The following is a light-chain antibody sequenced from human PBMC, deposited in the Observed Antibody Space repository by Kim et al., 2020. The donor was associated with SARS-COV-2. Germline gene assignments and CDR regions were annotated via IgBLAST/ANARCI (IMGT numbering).Light chain of an antibody. CDR2: GAS. CDR3: QQYGTSPPWT. CDR1: QSISSSY. J-gene: IGKJ1*01. Sequence: EIVLTQSPGTLSLSPGERATLSCRASQSISSSYLAWYQQKPGQAPWLLIYGASSRATGILDRFSGSGSGTDFTLTITRLEPEDFAVYYCQQYGTSPPWTFGQGTKVDIK. V-gene: IGKV3-20*01.